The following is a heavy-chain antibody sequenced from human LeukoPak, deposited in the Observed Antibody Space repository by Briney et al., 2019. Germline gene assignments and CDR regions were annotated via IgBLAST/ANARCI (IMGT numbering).Heavy chain of an antibody. V-gene: IGHV1-18*01. CDR3: ARAYYHDTISYQGFDF. J-gene: IGHJ4*02. CDR2: ISAYNGNT. CDR1: GYTFTSYG. Sequence: GASVKVSCKASGYTFTSYGFTWVRQAPGEGLEWMGWISAYNGNTDYAQKLQGRVTMTTDTSTSTAYMELRSLRSDDTAVYFCARAYYHDTISYQGFDFWGQGTLVTVSS. D-gene: IGHD3-22*01.